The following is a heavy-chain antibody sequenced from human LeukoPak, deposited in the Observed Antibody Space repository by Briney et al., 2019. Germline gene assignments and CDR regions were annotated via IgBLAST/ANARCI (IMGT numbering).Heavy chain of an antibody. CDR2: IKQDGSDK. CDR1: GFTLNSYW. CDR3: ARLYYADSGTYNRPFDY. D-gene: IGHD3-10*01. J-gene: IGHJ4*02. V-gene: IGHV3-7*04. Sequence: GGSLRLSCAASGFTLNSYWMSWVRQAPGKGLEWVANIKQDGSDKYYVDSVKGRFTISRDNAKNSLYLRMNSLRAEDTAVYYCARLYYADSGTYNRPFDYWGQGTLVTVSS.